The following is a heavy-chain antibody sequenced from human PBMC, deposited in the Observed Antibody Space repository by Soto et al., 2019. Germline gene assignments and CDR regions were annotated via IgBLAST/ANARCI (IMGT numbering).Heavy chain of an antibody. CDR3: ARTAPMDAGDKYYYDF. V-gene: IGHV1-69*13. J-gene: IGHJ4*02. D-gene: IGHD3-16*01. Sequence: SGKVACKTSGGTFSTFGISWVRQAPGQGLEWMGGIIPFFGTAEYSQKFEDRITITADESTNTVYMDLRSLTSEDTAIYYCARTAPMDAGDKYYYDFWGQGALVTVSS. CDR2: IIPFFGTA. CDR1: GGTFSTFG.